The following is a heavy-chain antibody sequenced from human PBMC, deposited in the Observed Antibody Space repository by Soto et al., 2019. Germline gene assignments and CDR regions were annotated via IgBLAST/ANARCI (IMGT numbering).Heavy chain of an antibody. CDR1: GFTFSSFG. J-gene: IGHJ4*02. V-gene: IGHV3-30*18. Sequence: QVQLVESGGGVVQTGRSLRLSCAASGFTFSSFGVNWVRQAPGKGLEWVARISYDGNKKEYEDSVKGRFTIPRDNSKNPLYLQMNSLRVEATAMYYCAKDRWAGYYESSPPDSWGQGTLVTVSS. D-gene: IGHD3-22*01. CDR2: ISYDGNKK. CDR3: AKDRWAGYYESSPPDS.